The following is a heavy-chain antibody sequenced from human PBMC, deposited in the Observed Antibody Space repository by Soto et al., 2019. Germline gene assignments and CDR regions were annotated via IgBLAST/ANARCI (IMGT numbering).Heavy chain of an antibody. CDR1: GFNVNSDY. CDR2: ISSSSSYI. CDR3: AFAIAAAGTYDY. V-gene: IGHV3-21*01. J-gene: IGHJ4*02. Sequence: PGGSLRLSCAASGFNVNSDYMNWVRQTPGKGLEWVSSISSSSSYIYYADSVKGRFTISRDNAKNSLYLQMNSLRAEDTAVYYCAFAIAAAGTYDYWGQGTLVTVSS. D-gene: IGHD6-13*01.